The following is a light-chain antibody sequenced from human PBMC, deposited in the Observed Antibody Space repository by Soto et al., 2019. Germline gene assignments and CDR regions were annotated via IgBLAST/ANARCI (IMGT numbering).Light chain of an antibody. CDR2: DAS. CDR1: QSVSSN. Sequence: EIVMTQSPATLSVSPWERATLSCRASQSVSSNLAWYQQKPGQAPRLLIYDASNRATGIPARFSGSGSGTDFTLTISSLEPEDFAVYYCQQRSNWPPWTFGQGTKVDIK. J-gene: IGKJ1*01. V-gene: IGKV3-11*01. CDR3: QQRSNWPPWT.